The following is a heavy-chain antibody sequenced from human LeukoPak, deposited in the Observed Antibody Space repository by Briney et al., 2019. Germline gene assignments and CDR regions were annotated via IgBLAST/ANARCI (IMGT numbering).Heavy chain of an antibody. D-gene: IGHD2-15*01. J-gene: IGHJ4*02. Sequence: GGSLRLSCAASGFTFSNYAMSWVRQAPGKGLEWVSAISGSGGNKFYADSVKGRFTISRDNSKNTLYLQMNSLRAEDTAVYYCARSSGGSYSYSWGQGTLVTVSS. V-gene: IGHV3-23*01. CDR2: ISGSGGNK. CDR3: ARSSGGSYSYS. CDR1: GFTFSNYA.